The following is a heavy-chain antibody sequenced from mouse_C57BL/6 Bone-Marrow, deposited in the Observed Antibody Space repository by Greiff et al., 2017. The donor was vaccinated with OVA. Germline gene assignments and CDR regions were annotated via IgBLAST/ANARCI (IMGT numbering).Heavy chain of an antibody. CDR2: IYPGDGDT. CDR1: GYAFSSSW. Sequence: VQRVESGPELVKPGASVKISCKASGYAFSSSWMNWVKQRPGKGLEWIGRIYPGDGDTNYNGKFKGKATLTADKSSSTAYMQLSSLTSEDSAVYFCAVTGPYYFDYWGQGTTLTVSS. J-gene: IGHJ2*01. CDR3: AVTGPYYFDY. D-gene: IGHD4-1*01. V-gene: IGHV1-82*01.